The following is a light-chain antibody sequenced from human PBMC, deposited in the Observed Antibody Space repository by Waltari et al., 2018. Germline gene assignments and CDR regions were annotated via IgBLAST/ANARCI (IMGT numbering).Light chain of an antibody. CDR3: SSYARSSHVV. V-gene: IGLV2-8*01. CDR1: NCDVASYDH. CDR2: DVT. J-gene: IGLJ3*02. Sequence: QSALTQPPSPSGSPGQSATISCTGPNCDVASYDHLSWYQHHPGKAPKPLIYDVTKRPSGVPDRFSGSKSGNTASLTVSGLQAEDEADYYCSSYARSSHVVFGGGTKLTVL.